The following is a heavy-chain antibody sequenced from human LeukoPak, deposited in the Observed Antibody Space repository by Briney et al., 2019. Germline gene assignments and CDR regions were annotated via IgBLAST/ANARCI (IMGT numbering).Heavy chain of an antibody. J-gene: IGHJ4*02. CDR3: AKGIGVYGDTVDY. Sequence: PGGSLRLSCAASGFTFSIYAMSWVRQAPGEGLEWVSAISGSGGSTYYADSVKGRFTISRDNSKNTLYLQTNSLRAEDTAVNYCAKGIGVYGDTVDYWGQGTLVTVSS. CDR2: ISGSGGST. V-gene: IGHV3-23*01. CDR1: GFTFSIYA. D-gene: IGHD5/OR15-5a*01.